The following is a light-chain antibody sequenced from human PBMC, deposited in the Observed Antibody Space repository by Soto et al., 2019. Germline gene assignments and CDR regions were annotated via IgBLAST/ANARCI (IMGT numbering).Light chain of an antibody. J-gene: IGKJ2*01. CDR1: QSVARN. Sequence: EIVMTQSPAALSVSPGERATLSCRASQSVARNLAWYQQKPGQAPRFLIYGASTRATGIQARFTGSGSGTEFTLTNSGLQSEDFAVYYCQQYNSWPSYTFGQGTKLQIK. CDR3: QQYNSWPSYT. V-gene: IGKV3-15*01. CDR2: GAS.